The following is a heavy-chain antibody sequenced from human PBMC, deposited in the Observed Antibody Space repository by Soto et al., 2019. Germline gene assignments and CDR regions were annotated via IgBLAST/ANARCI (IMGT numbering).Heavy chain of an antibody. D-gene: IGHD1-7*01. CDR3: ASRDPGTSVDY. V-gene: IGHV4-39*07. CDR2: IYYSGST. J-gene: IGHJ4*02. CDR1: GGSISSSSYY. Sequence: ASETLSLTCTVSGGSISSSSYYWGWIRQPPGKGLEWIGSIYYSGSTNYNPSLKSRVTISLDKSENQFSLKVTSLTAADTAVYYCASRDPGTSVDYWGQGTLVTVSS.